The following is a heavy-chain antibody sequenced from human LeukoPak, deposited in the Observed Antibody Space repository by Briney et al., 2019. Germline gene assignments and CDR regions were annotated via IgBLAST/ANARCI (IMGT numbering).Heavy chain of an antibody. J-gene: IGHJ4*02. V-gene: IGHV4-61*02. D-gene: IGHD3-22*01. Sequence: PSETLSLTCTVSGNSISSGDYYWSWIRQPAGKGLEWIGRIYTSGSTTYNPSLKSRVTISGDTSENQFSLRLSSVTAADTAVNYCARASYSYDISGWVPFDYWGQGTLVTVSS. CDR2: IYTSGST. CDR3: ARASYSYDISGWVPFDY. CDR1: GNSISSGDYY.